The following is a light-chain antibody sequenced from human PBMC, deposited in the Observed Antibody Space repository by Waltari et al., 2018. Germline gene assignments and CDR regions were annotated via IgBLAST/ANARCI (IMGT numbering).Light chain of an antibody. CDR3: QQYYSAPNT. CDR1: QSVLHTNNKNY. J-gene: IGKJ2*01. Sequence: DIVMTQSPDSLAVSLGERATINCKSSQSVLHTNNKNYLAWYQQKPGHPPKLLIYWASTRESGVPDRFSGSGSGTDFTLAISSLQAEDVAVYYCQQYYSAPNTFGQGTNVEIK. V-gene: IGKV4-1*01. CDR2: WAS.